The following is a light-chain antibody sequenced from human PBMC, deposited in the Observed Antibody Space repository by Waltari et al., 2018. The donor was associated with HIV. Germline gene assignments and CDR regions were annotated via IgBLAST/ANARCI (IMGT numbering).Light chain of an antibody. Sequence: QSVLTQPPSTSGTPGQRVTISCSGSSSNIGSNTVNWYQQLPGTAPKLLIYSNNHRPPGVPGRFSGSKSGTSASLASSGLQSEDEADYYCAVWDDSLNGWVFGGGTKLTVL. CDR3: AVWDDSLNGWV. V-gene: IGLV1-44*01. J-gene: IGLJ2*01. CDR1: SSNIGSNT. CDR2: SNN.